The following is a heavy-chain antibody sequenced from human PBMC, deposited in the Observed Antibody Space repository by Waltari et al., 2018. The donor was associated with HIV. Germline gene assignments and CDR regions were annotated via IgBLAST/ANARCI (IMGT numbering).Heavy chain of an antibody. J-gene: IGHJ5*02. CDR3: ARAVVGATIGWFDP. D-gene: IGHD1-26*01. CDR1: GGSISSSSYY. CDR2: IYYSGST. Sequence: ESGPGLVKPSETLSLTCTVSGGSISSSSYYWGWIRQPPGKGLEWIGSIYYSGSTYYNPSLKSRVTISVDTSKNQFSLKLSSVTAADTAVYYCARAVVGATIGWFDPWGQGTLVTVSS. V-gene: IGHV4-39*07.